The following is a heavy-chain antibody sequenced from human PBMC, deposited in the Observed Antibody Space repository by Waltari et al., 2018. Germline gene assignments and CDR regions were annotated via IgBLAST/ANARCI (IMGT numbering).Heavy chain of an antibody. V-gene: IGHV1-46*01. CDR1: EYTFTSSY. CDR2: INPCGGST. CDR3: ALDTGALWMDV. D-gene: IGHD2-21*01. J-gene: IGHJ6*02. Sequence: QVQLVQSGAEVKKPGASVKISCKTSEYTFTSSYIHWVRQAPGQGLVWMGIINPCGGSTISAQKFQGRVTMTRDTSTSTVYMELSSLRSEDTAVYYCALDTGALWMDVWGQGTTVTVSS.